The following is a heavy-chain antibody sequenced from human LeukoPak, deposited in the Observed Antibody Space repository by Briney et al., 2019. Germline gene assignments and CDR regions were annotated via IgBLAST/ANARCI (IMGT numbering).Heavy chain of an antibody. CDR1: GYTFTSHY. Sequence: ASVKVSCKASGYTFTSHYMHWVRQAPGQGLEWMGIINPSGGSTSYAQKFQGRVTMTRDTSTSTVYMELSSLRSEDTAVYYCAREARQMGNYYDSSGYPYYFDYWGQGTLVTVSS. CDR3: AREARQMGNYYDSSGYPYYFDY. V-gene: IGHV1-46*01. CDR2: INPSGGST. J-gene: IGHJ4*02. D-gene: IGHD3-22*01.